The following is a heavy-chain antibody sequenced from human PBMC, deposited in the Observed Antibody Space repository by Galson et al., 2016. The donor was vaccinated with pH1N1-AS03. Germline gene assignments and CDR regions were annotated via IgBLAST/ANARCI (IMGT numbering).Heavy chain of an antibody. CDR2: IISDGNRA. D-gene: IGHD4-17*01. Sequence: SLRLSCAASGFTFSSNWMHWVRQAPGKGLVWVSRIISDGNRATYADSVKGRFTISRDNAKNTAYLQMNSLRPEDTAVYYCGSSDYGDPIDYWGQGTLVTVSS. V-gene: IGHV3-74*03. CDR3: GSSDYGDPIDY. CDR1: GFTFSSNW. J-gene: IGHJ4*02.